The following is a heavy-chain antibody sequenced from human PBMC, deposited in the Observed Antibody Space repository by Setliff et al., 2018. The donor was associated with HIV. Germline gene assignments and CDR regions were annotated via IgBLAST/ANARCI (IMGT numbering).Heavy chain of an antibody. J-gene: IGHJ4*02. Sequence: SLTCTVSGGSISSYYWSWIRQPPGKGLEWIGYIYYSGSTNYNPSLKSRVTISVDTSKNQFSLKLSSVTAADTAVYYCASGEYDYGYRFDYWGQGTLVTVSS. D-gene: IGHD3-10*01. CDR1: GGSISSYY. V-gene: IGHV4-59*01. CDR3: ASGEYDYGYRFDY. CDR2: IYYSGST.